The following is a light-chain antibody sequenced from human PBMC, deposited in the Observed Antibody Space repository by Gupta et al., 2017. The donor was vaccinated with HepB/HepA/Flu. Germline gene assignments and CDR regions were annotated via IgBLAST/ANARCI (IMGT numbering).Light chain of an antibody. CDR3: QHEDNVIPGCT. CDR2: DAS. J-gene: IGKJ2*02. CDR1: QDINHY. V-gene: IGKV1-33*01. Sequence: DIQMTQSPSSLSASVGDRVTITCQARQDINHYLNWYQQKPGKAPKRLIYDASHLETGGPSSCSGSGAGTERTLTISSRQAEDIATYYCQHEDNVIPGCTFGQGSKLELK.